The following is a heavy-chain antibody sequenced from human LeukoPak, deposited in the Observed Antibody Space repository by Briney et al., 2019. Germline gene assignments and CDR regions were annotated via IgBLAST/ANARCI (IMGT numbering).Heavy chain of an antibody. Sequence: GGSLRLSCAASGFTFSSYAMSWVRQAPGKGLEWVSAISGSGGSTYYADSVKGRFTISRDNSKNTLYLQMNSLRAEDTAVYYCARVGRYSYGPNWFDPWGQGTLVTVSS. CDR1: GFTFSSYA. CDR2: ISGSGGST. J-gene: IGHJ5*02. V-gene: IGHV3-23*01. CDR3: ARVGRYSYGPNWFDP. D-gene: IGHD5-18*01.